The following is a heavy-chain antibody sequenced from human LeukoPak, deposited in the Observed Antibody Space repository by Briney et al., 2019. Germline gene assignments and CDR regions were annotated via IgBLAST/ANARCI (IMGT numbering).Heavy chain of an antibody. CDR3: AKGISGGSCYSPLVY. V-gene: IGHV3-23*01. CDR1: GFTFSSYA. D-gene: IGHD2-15*01. J-gene: IGHJ4*02. Sequence: GGSLRLSCAASGFTFSSYAMSWVRQAPGKGLEWVSVISGSGDSTYYADSVKGRSTISRDNSKNTLYLQMNSLRDEDTAVYYCAKGISGGSCYSPLVYWGQGTPVTVSS. CDR2: ISGSGDST.